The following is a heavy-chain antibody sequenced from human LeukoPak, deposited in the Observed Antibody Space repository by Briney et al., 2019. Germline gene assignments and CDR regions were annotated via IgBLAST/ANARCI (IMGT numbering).Heavy chain of an antibody. CDR2: IKQDGSEK. CDR1: GFTFSRYW. J-gene: IGHJ2*01. V-gene: IGHV3-7*01. Sequence: GGSLRLSCAASGFTFSRYWMSWVRQAPGKGLEWLANIKQDGSEKYYVDSVKGRFTISRDNAKNSLYLQMNSLRVEDTAVYYCARGDYGDYESLDLWGRGTLVTVSS. D-gene: IGHD4-17*01. CDR3: ARGDYGDYESLDL.